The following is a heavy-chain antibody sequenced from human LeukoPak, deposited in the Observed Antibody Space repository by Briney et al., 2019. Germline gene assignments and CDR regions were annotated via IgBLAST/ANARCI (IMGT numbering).Heavy chain of an antibody. Sequence: GGTLRLSCAASGLTFSSYWMHWVRQAPGKGLVWVSRINSDGSSTSYADSVKGRFTISRDNAKNTLYLQMNSLRAEDTAVYYCARDLRSYYYYYGMDVWGQGTTVTVSS. CDR2: INSDGSST. V-gene: IGHV3-74*01. CDR1: GLTFSSYW. J-gene: IGHJ6*02. CDR3: ARDLRSYYYYYGMDV.